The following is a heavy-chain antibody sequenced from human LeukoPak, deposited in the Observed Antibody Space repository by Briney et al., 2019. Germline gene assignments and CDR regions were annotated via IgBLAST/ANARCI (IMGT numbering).Heavy chain of an antibody. D-gene: IGHD3-22*01. V-gene: IGHV3-15*01. CDR1: GFTFSSAW. CDR3: TTDHSTYYDSSGTGSYH. J-gene: IGHJ5*02. CDR2: IKSKSDGGTT. Sequence: PWGSLRLSCAASGFTFSSAWMNWVRQAPGKGLEWVGRIKSKSDGGTTDYAAPVKGRFTISRDDSKNTLYVQMNSLKTEDTAVYYCTTDHSTYYDSSGTGSYHWGQGTLVTVSS.